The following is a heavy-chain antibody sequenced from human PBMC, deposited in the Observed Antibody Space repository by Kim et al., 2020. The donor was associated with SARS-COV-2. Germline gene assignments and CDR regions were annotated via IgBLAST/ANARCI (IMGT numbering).Heavy chain of an antibody. CDR2: IWYDGSNK. CDR1: GFTFSSYG. J-gene: IGHJ6*02. Sequence: GGSLRLSCAASGFTFSSYGMHWVRPAPGKGLEWVAVIWYDGSNKYYADSVKGRFTISRDNSKNTLYLQMNSLRAEDTAVYYCAKDVQDDYGDYWYNGMDVWGQGTTVTVSS. V-gene: IGHV3-33*06. CDR3: AKDVQDDYGDYWYNGMDV. D-gene: IGHD4-17*01.